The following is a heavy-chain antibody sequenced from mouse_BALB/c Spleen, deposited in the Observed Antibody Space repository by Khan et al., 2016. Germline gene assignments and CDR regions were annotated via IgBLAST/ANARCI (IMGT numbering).Heavy chain of an antibody. CDR2: IHYSGGT. J-gene: IGHJ4*01. V-gene: IGHV3-1*02. CDR3: TRSHGYYAMDY. CDR1: GYSITSGYS. Sequence: EVELVESGPDLVKPSQSLSLTCTVTGYSITSGYSWHWIRQFPGNKLEWMGYIHYSGGTKYIPSLKSRISITRAPSKNQFFLQLNSVTPQDTTTYYCTRSHGYYAMDYWGQGTSVTVSS.